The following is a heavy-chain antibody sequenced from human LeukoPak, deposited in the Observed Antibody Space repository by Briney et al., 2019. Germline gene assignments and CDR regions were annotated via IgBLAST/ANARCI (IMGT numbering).Heavy chain of an antibody. CDR2: ISGSGGST. CDR1: GFTFSSYA. CDR3: AKIISKHYYDSSGYWKQDY. V-gene: IGHV3-23*01. D-gene: IGHD3-22*01. Sequence: GGSLRLSCAASGFTFSSYAMSWVRQAPGKGLEWVSAISGSGGSTYYADSVKGRFTISRDNSKTTLYLQMNSLRAEATAVYYCAKIISKHYYDSSGYWKQDYWGQGTLVTVSS. J-gene: IGHJ4*02.